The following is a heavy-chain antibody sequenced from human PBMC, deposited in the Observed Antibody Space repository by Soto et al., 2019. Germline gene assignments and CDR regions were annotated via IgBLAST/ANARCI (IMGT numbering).Heavy chain of an antibody. V-gene: IGHV1-3*01. CDR1: GYTFTNYA. J-gene: IGHJ5*02. CDR3: ARDCTNGVCYWGFPGFDP. Sequence: ASVKVSCKASGYTFTNYAIHWVRQAPGQRLEWMGWLNPVYGTTNYPQKFQGRVTITTDASTSTAYMELSSLRSEDTAVYYCARDCTNGVCYWGFPGFDPWGQGTLVTVSS. D-gene: IGHD2-8*01. CDR2: LNPVYGTT.